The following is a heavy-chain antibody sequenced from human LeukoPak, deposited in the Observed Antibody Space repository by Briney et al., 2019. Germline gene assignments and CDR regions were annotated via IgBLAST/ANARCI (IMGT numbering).Heavy chain of an antibody. Sequence: PGGSLSLSCAASGFTFSSYAMSWVRQAPGKGLEWVSAISGSGGSTYYADSVKGRFTISRDNARNSLDLQMNSLRDEDTAVYYCARESGGRYSFGPWFFDLWGQGTLVTVSS. CDR3: ARESGGRYSFGPWFFDL. D-gene: IGHD5-18*01. CDR2: ISGSGGST. CDR1: GFTFSSYA. V-gene: IGHV3-23*01. J-gene: IGHJ4*02.